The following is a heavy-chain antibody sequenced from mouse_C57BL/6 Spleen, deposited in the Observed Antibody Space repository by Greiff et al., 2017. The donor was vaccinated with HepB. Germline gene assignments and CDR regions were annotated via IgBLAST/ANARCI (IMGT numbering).Heavy chain of an antibody. J-gene: IGHJ2*01. CDR1: GYTFTDYE. D-gene: IGHD2-5*01. CDR3: YYSNFDY. Sequence: VKLQESGAELVRPGASVTLSCKASGYTFTDYEMHWVKQTPVHGLEWIGAIDPETGGTAYNQKFKGKAILTADKSSSTAYMELRSLTSEDSAVYYAYYSNFDYWGQGTTLTVSS. CDR2: IDPETGGT. V-gene: IGHV1-15*01.